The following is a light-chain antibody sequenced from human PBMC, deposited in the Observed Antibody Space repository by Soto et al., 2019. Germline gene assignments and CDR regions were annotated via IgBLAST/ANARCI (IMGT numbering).Light chain of an antibody. CDR1: SSNIGGNS. V-gene: IGLV1-51*01. CDR2: DDN. J-gene: IGLJ1*01. Sequence: QSVLTPPPSVSAAPGQKVTISWSGSSSNIGGNSVSWYQQLPGTAPKLLIYDDNKRPSGIPDRFSGSKSGTSATLGITGFQTGDEGDYYCGSWDSSLSAYVFGTGTKVTVL. CDR3: GSWDSSLSAYV.